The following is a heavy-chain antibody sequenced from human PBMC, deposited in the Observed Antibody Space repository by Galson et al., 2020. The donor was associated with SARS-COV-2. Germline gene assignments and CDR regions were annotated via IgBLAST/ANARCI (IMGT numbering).Heavy chain of an antibody. D-gene: IGHD2-15*01. CDR1: GYTLTELS. CDR3: ATAQPPYCSGGSCYQRGRAFDI. Sequence: ASVKVSCKVSGYTLTELSMHWVRQAPGKGLEWMGGFDPEDGETIYAQKFQGRVTMTEDTSTDTAYMELSSLRSEDTAVYYCATAQPPYCSGGSCYQRGRAFDIWGQGTMVTVSS. V-gene: IGHV1-24*01. CDR2: FDPEDGET. J-gene: IGHJ3*02.